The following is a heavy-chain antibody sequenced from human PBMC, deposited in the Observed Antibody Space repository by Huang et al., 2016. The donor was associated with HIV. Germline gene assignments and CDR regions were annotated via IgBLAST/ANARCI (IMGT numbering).Heavy chain of an antibody. CDR3: ARRYNSRRDY. CDR2: INHSGNT. D-gene: IGHD3-22*01. J-gene: IGHJ4*02. V-gene: IGHV4-34*02. CDR1: GGSFSGYY. Sequence: QVQLEQWGAGLLKASETLSLTCAVYGGSFSGYYWNWLRQAPGKGLAGVGEINHSGNTNYNPSLKSRVNMSVDTSKSQFSLYLTSLSAADTGTYFCARRYNSRRDYWGRGTLVTVHS.